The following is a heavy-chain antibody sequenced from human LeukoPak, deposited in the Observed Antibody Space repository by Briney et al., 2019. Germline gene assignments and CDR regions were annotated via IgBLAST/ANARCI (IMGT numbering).Heavy chain of an antibody. V-gene: IGHV4-61*01. CDR2: IYYSGST. J-gene: IGHJ4*02. Sequence: SETLSLTCTVSGVSVSSGSYYWSWIRQPPGKGLEWIGYIYYSGSTNYNPSLKSRVTISVDTSKNQFSLKLSSVTAADTAAYYCARGSRGYTYGWGQGTLVTVSS. D-gene: IGHD5-18*01. CDR1: GVSVSSGSYY. CDR3: ARGSRGYTYG.